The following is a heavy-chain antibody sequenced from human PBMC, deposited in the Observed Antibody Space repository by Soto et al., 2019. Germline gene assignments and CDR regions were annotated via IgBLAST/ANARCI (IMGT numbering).Heavy chain of an antibody. V-gene: IGHV3-23*01. CDR2: ISGSGYDT. D-gene: IGHD3-3*02. CDR1: GFTFNSYG. J-gene: IGHJ4*02. CDR3: VKEIRIFGVVVFDF. Sequence: PGGSLRLSCAASGFTFNSYGMHWVRQGPAKGLDWVSAISGSGYDTYYADSIKGRSTISRDNSKNILYLQLRSLGADDTAVYYCVKEIRIFGVVVFDFWGQGTLVTVSS.